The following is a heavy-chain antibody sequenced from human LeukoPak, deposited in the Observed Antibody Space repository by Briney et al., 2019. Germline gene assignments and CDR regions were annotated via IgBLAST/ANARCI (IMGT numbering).Heavy chain of an antibody. Sequence: SVKVSCTASGGTFSRYAINWVRQAPGQGLEWMGGIIPIFGTANYAQKFQGRVTITADESTSTAYMELSSLRSEDTAVYYCARSRGSCYSCGDYWGQGTLVTVSS. CDR1: GGTFSRYA. D-gene: IGHD2-15*01. J-gene: IGHJ4*02. CDR3: ARSRGSCYSCGDY. V-gene: IGHV1-69*13. CDR2: IIPIFGTA.